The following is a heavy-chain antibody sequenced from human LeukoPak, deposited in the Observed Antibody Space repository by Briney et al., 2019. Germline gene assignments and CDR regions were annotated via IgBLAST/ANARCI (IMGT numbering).Heavy chain of an antibody. Sequence: PSETLSLTCTVSGGSISSYYWSWIRQPPGKGLEWIGYIYYSGSTNYNPSLKSRVTISVDTSKNQFSLKLSSVTAADTAVYYCARRANSGFDAFDIWGQGAMVTVSS. CDR2: IYYSGST. CDR1: GGSISSYY. J-gene: IGHJ3*02. CDR3: ARRANSGFDAFDI. V-gene: IGHV4-59*01. D-gene: IGHD3-22*01.